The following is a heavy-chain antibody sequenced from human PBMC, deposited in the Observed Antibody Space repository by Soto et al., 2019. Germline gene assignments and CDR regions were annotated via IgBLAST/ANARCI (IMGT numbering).Heavy chain of an antibody. V-gene: IGHV4-30-4*01. CDR3: ARGGRTIFGRYFDY. CDR1: GGSISSGDYY. J-gene: IGHJ4*02. CDR2: IDYSGST. D-gene: IGHD3-3*01. Sequence: SETLSLTCTVSGGSISSGDYYWSWIRQPPGKGLEWIGYIDYSGSTYYNPSLRSRLTISVDTSKNQFSLKLSSVTAADTAVYYCARGGRTIFGRYFDYWGQGTRVTVS.